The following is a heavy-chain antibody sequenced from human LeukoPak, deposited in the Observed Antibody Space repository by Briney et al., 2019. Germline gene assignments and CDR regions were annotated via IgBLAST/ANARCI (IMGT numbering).Heavy chain of an antibody. CDR1: GYSFTSYW. CDR2: IYPGDSDT. Sequence: GESLKISCKGSGYSFTSYWIGWVRQMPGKGLEWTGIIYPGDSDTRYSPSFQGQVTISADKSISTAYLQWSSLKASDTAMYYCARLIVVVVAATDWYFDLWGRGTLVTVSS. J-gene: IGHJ2*01. CDR3: ARLIVVVVAATDWYFDL. D-gene: IGHD2-15*01. V-gene: IGHV5-51*01.